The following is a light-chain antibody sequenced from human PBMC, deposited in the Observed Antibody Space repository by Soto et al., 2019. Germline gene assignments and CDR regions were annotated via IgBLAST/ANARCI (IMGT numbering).Light chain of an antibody. CDR1: QSVSSN. Sequence: IVIPQSPATLSVSPGERDTLSCRASQSVSSNLAWYQQKPGQAPRLLIYGASTRATGIPARFSGSGSGTEFTLTISSLQSEDSAVYYCQQSNNWPQTFSQGTRGIS. J-gene: IGKJ1*01. V-gene: IGKV3-15*01. CDR2: GAS. CDR3: QQSNNWPQT.